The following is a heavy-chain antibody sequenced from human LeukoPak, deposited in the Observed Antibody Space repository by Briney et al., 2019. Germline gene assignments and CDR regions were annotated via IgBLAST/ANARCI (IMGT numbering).Heavy chain of an antibody. CDR3: ARVGRITIFGVYYYGMDV. V-gene: IGHV1-18*01. CDR1: GYTSTSYG. Sequence: ASVKVSCKASGYTSTSYGISWVRQAPGQGLEWMGWISAYNGNTNYAQKLQGRVTMTTDTSTSTAYMELRSLRSDDTAVYYCARVGRITIFGVYYYGMDVWGQGATVTVSS. J-gene: IGHJ6*02. CDR2: ISAYNGNT. D-gene: IGHD3-3*01.